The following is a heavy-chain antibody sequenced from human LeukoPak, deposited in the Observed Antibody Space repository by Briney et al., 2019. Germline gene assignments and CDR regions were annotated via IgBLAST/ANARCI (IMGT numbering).Heavy chain of an antibody. D-gene: IGHD4-23*01. J-gene: IGHJ1*01. Sequence: GGSLRLSCAASGFTFSVYWMTWVRPAPGKRLEWVVNIKEDGREKYYVDSVKGRFTISRDNAKNSLYLQMNSLRAEDTAMYFCTSHDGTYFPHWGQGTLVTVSS. CDR3: TSHDGTYFPH. CDR1: GFTFSVYW. CDR2: IKEDGREK. V-gene: IGHV3-7*01.